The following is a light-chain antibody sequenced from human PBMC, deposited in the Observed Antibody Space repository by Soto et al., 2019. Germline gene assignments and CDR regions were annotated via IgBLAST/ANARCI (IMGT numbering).Light chain of an antibody. V-gene: IGKV3-15*01. J-gene: IGKJ1*01. CDR1: QSFSSN. CDR2: GAS. CDR3: QQYMHWPRT. Sequence: EMVLTQSPVTLSVSPGERATLSGRASQSFSSNLAWYQHRPGQAPRLLIFGASTRATGVPARFSGGGSGTEFTLTISSLQSEDFALYYCQQYMHWPRTFGQGTKVDIK.